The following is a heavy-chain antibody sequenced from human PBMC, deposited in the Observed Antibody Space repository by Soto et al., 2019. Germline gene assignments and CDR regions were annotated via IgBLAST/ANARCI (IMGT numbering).Heavy chain of an antibody. J-gene: IGHJ6*03. CDR2: MNPNSGNT. V-gene: IGHV1-8*01. Sequence: VASVKVSCKASGYTFTSYDINWVRQATGQGLEWMGWMNPNSGNTGYAQKFQGRVTMTRNTSISTAYMELSSLRSEDTAVYYCARGGLLSTVTASYHYYMDVWAKGTTVTVS. CDR1: GYTFTSYD. D-gene: IGHD4-17*01. CDR3: ARGGLLSTVTASYHYYMDV.